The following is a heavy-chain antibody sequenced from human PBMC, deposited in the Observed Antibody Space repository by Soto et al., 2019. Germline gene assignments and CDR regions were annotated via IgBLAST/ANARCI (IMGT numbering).Heavy chain of an antibody. D-gene: IGHD3-10*02. CDR2: ITSSSSTI. Sequence: QVELVESGGGLVKPGGSLRLSCAASGLSFSDYYMSWIRQAPGKGLEWIAYITSSSSTIYYADSVKGRFTISRKDAKNSLYLQLHTLTAEDTAVYYCATVFRSSNFNYWGQGTLVTVSS. CDR1: GLSFSDYY. CDR3: ATVFRSSNFNY. V-gene: IGHV3-11*01. J-gene: IGHJ4*02.